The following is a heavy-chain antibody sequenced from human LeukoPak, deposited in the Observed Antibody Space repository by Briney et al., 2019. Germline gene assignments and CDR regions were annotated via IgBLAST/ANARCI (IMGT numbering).Heavy chain of an antibody. J-gene: IGHJ6*02. CDR1: GFTFSSYG. CDR2: IWYDGSNK. V-gene: IGHV3-33*01. CDR3: ARELKAPYYYGMDV. Sequence: GGSLRLSCAASGFTFSSYGMHWVRQAPGKGLEWVAVIWYDGSNKYYADSVKGRFTISRDNSKNTLYLQMNSLRAEDTAVYYCARELKAPYYYGMDVWGQGTTVTVSS.